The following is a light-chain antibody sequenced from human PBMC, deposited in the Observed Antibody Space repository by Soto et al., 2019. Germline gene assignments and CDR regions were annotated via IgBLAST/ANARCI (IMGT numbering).Light chain of an antibody. Sequence: QSALTQPASVSASPGQSITISCTGTSSDVGSYNLVSWYQQHPGKAPKLMIYEGSKRPSGVSNRFSGSKSGNTASLTISGLQAEYEADYYCCSYAGSSTWVFGGGTKLTVL. V-gene: IGLV2-23*01. CDR3: CSYAGSSTWV. CDR2: EGS. CDR1: SSDVGSYNL. J-gene: IGLJ3*02.